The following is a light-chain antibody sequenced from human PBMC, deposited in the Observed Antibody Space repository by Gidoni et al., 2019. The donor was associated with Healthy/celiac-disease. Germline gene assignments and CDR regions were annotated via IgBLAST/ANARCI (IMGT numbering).Light chain of an antibody. CDR1: SSDVGGYNY. CDR2: DVS. Sequence: SALPHPASVSGSPGPSITISCTGTSSDVGGYNYVSWYQQHPGKAPKLMIYDVSNRPSGVSNRFSGSKSGNTASLTISGLQAEDEADYYCSSYTSSSTYVFGTGTKVTVL. CDR3: SSYTSSSTYV. J-gene: IGLJ1*01. V-gene: IGLV2-14*03.